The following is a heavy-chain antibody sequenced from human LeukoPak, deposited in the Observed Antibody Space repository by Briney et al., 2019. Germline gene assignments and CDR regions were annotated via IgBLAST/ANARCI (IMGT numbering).Heavy chain of an antibody. J-gene: IGHJ4*02. Sequence: GGSLRLSCAASGFTFSSCSMNWVRQAPGRGLEWVSSISSRSSYIYYADSVKGRFTISRDNAKNSLYLQMNSLRAEDTAVYYCARDLGELDAPDYWGQGTLVTVSS. CDR3: ARDLGELDAPDY. D-gene: IGHD3-10*01. CDR2: ISSRSSYI. V-gene: IGHV3-21*01. CDR1: GFTFSSCS.